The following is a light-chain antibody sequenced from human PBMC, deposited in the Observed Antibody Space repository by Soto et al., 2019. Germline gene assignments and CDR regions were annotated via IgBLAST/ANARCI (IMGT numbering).Light chain of an antibody. CDR2: GAS. J-gene: IGKJ1*01. CDR3: QQYNTYYWT. CDR1: QSLNTN. Sequence: VMTHSPATLSVSPGDRATLYCRASQSLNTNLAWYQQKPGQAPRILLSGASTRATGIPSRFSGSGSGTEFTLTISTLQPDDFATYYCQQYNTYYWTFGQGTKVDIK. V-gene: IGKV3-15*01.